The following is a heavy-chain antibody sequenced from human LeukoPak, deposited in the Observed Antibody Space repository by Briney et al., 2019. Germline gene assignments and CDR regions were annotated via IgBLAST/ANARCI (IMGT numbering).Heavy chain of an antibody. CDR1: GGSISSSSYY. CDR2: VYYSGST. CDR3: ARKNPTMSYDY. J-gene: IGHJ4*01. Sequence: PSETLSLTCTVSGGSISSSSYYWGWIRQPPGKGLEWIGSVYYSGSTYYNSSLKSRVAISVDKSKNQCSLKLSSVTAGDTTVYYCARKNPTMSYDYWGQGTLVTVSS. V-gene: IGHV4-39*01. D-gene: IGHD3-22*01.